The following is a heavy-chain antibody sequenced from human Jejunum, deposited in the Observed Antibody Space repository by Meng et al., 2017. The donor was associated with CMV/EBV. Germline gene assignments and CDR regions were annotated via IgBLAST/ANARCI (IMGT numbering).Heavy chain of an antibody. Sequence: SGEFISSGDYYWSWIRQHQGKGFEWIGYIYHTGSAYYNPSLRSRVTMSVDTSKNQLSLKLSSVTAADTVVYYCARDISGSYGEFDSWGQGALVTVSS. J-gene: IGHJ4*02. V-gene: IGHV4-31*02. CDR3: ARDISGSYGEFDS. CDR1: GEFISSGDYY. D-gene: IGHD1-26*01. CDR2: IYHTGSA.